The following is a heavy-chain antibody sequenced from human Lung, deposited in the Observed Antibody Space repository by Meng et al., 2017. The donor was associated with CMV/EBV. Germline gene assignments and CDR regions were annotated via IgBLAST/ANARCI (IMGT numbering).Heavy chain of an antibody. Sequence: SETLSLXXAVSGASISSDSWWSWVRQPPGKGLEWIGEIYDSGITNYNPSLKSRVTISVDSSNNQFPLQLTSVTAADTAIYYCARAYCGGDCYSGFDFWGPGTLVTVSS. CDR1: GASISSDSW. V-gene: IGHV4-4*02. CDR2: IYDSGIT. CDR3: ARAYCGGDCYSGFDF. J-gene: IGHJ4*02. D-gene: IGHD2-21*01.